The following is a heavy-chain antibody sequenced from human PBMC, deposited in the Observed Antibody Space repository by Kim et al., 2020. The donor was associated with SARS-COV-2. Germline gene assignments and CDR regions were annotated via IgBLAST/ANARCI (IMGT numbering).Heavy chain of an antibody. V-gene: IGHV3-21*01. CDR1: GFTFSSYS. Sequence: GGSLRLSCAASGFTFSSYSMNWVRQAPGKGLEWVSSISSSSSYIYYADSVKGRFTISRDNAKNSLYLQMNSLRAEDTAVYYCARAEDIVVVPAATWPDGGYYYYYGMDVWGQGTTVTVSS. CDR2: ISSSSSYI. J-gene: IGHJ6*02. CDR3: ARAEDIVVVPAATWPDGGYYYYYGMDV. D-gene: IGHD2-2*01.